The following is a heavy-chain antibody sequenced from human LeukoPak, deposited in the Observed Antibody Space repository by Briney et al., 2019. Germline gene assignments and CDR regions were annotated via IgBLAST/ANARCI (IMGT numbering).Heavy chain of an antibody. D-gene: IGHD5-18*01. Sequence: SETLSLTCTVSGGSISSGGYSWSWIRQHPGKGLEWIGYIYYSGSTYYNPSLKSRVTISVDTSKNQFSLKLSSVTAADTAVYYCQGYSYGYPNYYYGMDVWGQGTTVTVSS. V-gene: IGHV4-31*03. CDR1: GGSISSGGYS. CDR3: QGYSYGYPNYYYGMDV. J-gene: IGHJ6*02. CDR2: IYYSGST.